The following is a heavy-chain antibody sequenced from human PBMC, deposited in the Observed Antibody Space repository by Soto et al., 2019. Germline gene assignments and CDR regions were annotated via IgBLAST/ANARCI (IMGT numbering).Heavy chain of an antibody. Sequence: GGSLRLSCAASGFTFSSYGMHWVRQAPGKGLEWVAVIWYDGSNKYYADYVKGRFTISRDNSKKTLYLQMNSLRAEDSAVYYCARDLRDRWLRPDVDYWGQGTLVTVSS. D-gene: IGHD5-12*01. J-gene: IGHJ4*02. CDR1: GFTFSSYG. V-gene: IGHV3-33*01. CDR3: ARDLRDRWLRPDVDY. CDR2: IWYDGSNK.